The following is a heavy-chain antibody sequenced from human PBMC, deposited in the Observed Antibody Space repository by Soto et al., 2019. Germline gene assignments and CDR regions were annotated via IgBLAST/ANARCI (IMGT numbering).Heavy chain of an antibody. CDR3: GHRLYYDCVWGRYRPSLFDY. J-gene: IGHJ4*02. CDR1: GFSLSTSGAG. D-gene: IGHD3-16*02. V-gene: IGHV2-5*02. CDR2: IYWDDDK. Sequence: QITLKESGPTLVKPTQTLTLTCTFSGFSLSTSGAGVGWIRQPPGKALEWLALIYWDDDKRYSPSLKSRVTSTKDTSKRRGVPTMPHVDPMDTATYYCGHRLYYDCVWGRYRPSLFDYWGQGNLVTVSS.